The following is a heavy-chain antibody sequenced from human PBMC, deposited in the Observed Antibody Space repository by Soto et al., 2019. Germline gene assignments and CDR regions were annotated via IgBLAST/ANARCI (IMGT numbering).Heavy chain of an antibody. CDR3: ARDQVVRGVIKAFDI. V-gene: IGHV4-59*01. D-gene: IGHD3-10*01. CDR1: GGSISSYY. CDR2: IYYSGST. J-gene: IGHJ3*02. Sequence: SETLSLTCTVSGGSISSYYWSWIRQPPGKGLEWIGYIYYSGSTNYNPSLKSRVTISVDTSKNQFSLKLSSVTAADTAVYYCARDQVVRGVIKAFDIWGQGTMVTVSS.